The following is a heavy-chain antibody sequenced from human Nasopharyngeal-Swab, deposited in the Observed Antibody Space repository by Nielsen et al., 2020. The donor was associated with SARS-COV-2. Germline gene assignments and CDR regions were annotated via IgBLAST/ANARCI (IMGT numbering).Heavy chain of an antibody. CDR2: IYYSGGT. CDR1: GGSISSSSYY. V-gene: IGHV4-39*01. Sequence: SEPLSSTCTVSGGSISSSSYYWGWIRQPPGTGLEWIGSIYYSGGTYYNPSLKSRVTLSVDTSKNQFSLKLSSVTAADTAVYYCARHRGEYYDFWSGHGPYWYFELWGRGTLVTVSS. CDR3: ARHRGEYYDFWSGHGPYWYFEL. J-gene: IGHJ2*01. D-gene: IGHD3-3*01.